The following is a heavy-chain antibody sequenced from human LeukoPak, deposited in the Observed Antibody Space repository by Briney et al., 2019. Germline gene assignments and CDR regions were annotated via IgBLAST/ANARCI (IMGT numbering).Heavy chain of an antibody. CDR1: GGSINTSSYY. CDR3: ARHRESYSSSGFDY. V-gene: IGHV4-39*01. J-gene: IGHJ4*02. D-gene: IGHD6-13*01. Sequence: SETLSLTCTVSGGSINTSSYYWGWIRQPPGKGLEWIGSIHYSGSTYYSPALKSRVTISVHTSKNPFSLKLTSVTAADTAVYYCARHRESYSSSGFDYWGQGTLVTVSS. CDR2: IHYSGST.